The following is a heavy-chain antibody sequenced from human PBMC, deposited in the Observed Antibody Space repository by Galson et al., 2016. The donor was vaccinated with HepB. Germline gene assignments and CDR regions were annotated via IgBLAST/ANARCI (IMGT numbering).Heavy chain of an antibody. J-gene: IGHJ6*02. CDR1: GFAFSGSA. CDR2: ISYHGSDK. V-gene: IGHV3-30-3*01. CDR3: ARDKSFYYYGMDV. Sequence: SLRLSCAASGFAFSGSAMHWVRQAPGKGLEWVAAISYHGSDKYYADSVKGRVTISRDNSHNTLYLQITSLSPEDTAVYYCARDKSFYYYGMDVWGQGTTVTVSS.